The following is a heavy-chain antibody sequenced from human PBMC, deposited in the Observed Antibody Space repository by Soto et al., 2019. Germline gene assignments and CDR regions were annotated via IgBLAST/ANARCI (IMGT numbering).Heavy chain of an antibody. V-gene: IGHV2-5*02. J-gene: IGHJ4*02. CDR1: GFSLTETGMG. Sequence: QITLKESGPTLVKPTQTLTLTRTFSGFSLTETGMGVGWIRQPPGKALQWLALIYWGADKRSSPSLKRGLTISKDASKNQVVLTKTNVDAVDTATYYCAHRRSGYFASWGQGTLVTVSS. CDR3: AHRRSGYFAS. CDR2: IYWGADK.